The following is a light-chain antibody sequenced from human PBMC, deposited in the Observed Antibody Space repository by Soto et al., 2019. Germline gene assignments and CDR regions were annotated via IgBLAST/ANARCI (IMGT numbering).Light chain of an antibody. V-gene: IGKV3-20*01. Sequence: EVVLTQSPGTLSLSPGERATLSCRASQSVGSSYLAWYQQKPGQAPRVLIYGTSSRATGIPDRFSGSGSGTDFTLTISRLEPEDFAVYYCQQYTTSSWTFGQG. CDR3: QQYTTSSWT. CDR2: GTS. J-gene: IGKJ1*01. CDR1: QSVGSSY.